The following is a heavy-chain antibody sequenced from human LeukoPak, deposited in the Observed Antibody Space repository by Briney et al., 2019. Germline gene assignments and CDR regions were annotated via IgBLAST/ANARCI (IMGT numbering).Heavy chain of an antibody. D-gene: IGHD2-2*01. CDR3: AKGDCSSTNCYPDY. CDR1: GFTFSSYD. CDR2: ISASGVST. V-gene: IGHV3-23*01. J-gene: IGHJ4*02. Sequence: GGSLRLSCAASGFTFSSYDMSWVRQAPGKGLEWISAISASGVSTYHADSVKGRFTISRDKSTEKVYLQMNSLRVEDTAVYFCAKGDCSSTNCYPDYWGQGILVTVSS.